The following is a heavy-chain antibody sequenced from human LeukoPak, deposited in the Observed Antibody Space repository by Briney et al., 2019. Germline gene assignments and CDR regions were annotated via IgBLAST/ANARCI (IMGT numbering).Heavy chain of an antibody. D-gene: IGHD6-19*01. CDR3: ARDAWLGAFDI. Sequence: DPSETLSLTCTVSGGSISSCYWSWLRQPAGKGLEWIGRIYTSGSTNYNPSLKSRVTMSVDTSKNQFSLKLSSVTAADTAVYYCARDAWLGAFDIWGQGTMVTVSS. CDR1: GGSISSCY. CDR2: IYTSGST. J-gene: IGHJ3*02. V-gene: IGHV4-4*07.